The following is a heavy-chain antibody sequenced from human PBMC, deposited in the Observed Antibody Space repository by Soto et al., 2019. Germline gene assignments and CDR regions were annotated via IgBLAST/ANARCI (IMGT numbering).Heavy chain of an antibody. CDR3: ARDAGIPVDGRGTSFDS. J-gene: IGHJ4*02. CDR1: GDTFSNFA. V-gene: IGHV1-69*18. D-gene: IGHD6-19*01. CDR2: IIPIFASP. Sequence: QVQLVQSGAEVKKPGSSVKVSCKASGDTFSNFAITWVRQAPGQGLEWMGTIIPIFASPRYAQKVQGRVTITADDSTSTAYLEMSSLRSEDTALYYCARDAGIPVDGRGTSFDSWGQGTLVTVSS.